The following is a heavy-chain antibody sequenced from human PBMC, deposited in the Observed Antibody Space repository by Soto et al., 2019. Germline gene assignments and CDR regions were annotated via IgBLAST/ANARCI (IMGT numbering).Heavy chain of an antibody. Sequence: QVQLVESGGGVVQPGRSLRLSCAASGFTFSSFSLHWVRQAPGKGLEWLALISYDESNKYNADSVKGRFTISRDNSKNTLYLQLNSLRPEDKPVYYCARTTAVAGTPEFDYWGQGTLVTVSS. D-gene: IGHD6-19*01. J-gene: IGHJ4*02. V-gene: IGHV3-30-3*01. CDR2: ISYDESNK. CDR1: GFTFSSFS. CDR3: ARTTAVAGTPEFDY.